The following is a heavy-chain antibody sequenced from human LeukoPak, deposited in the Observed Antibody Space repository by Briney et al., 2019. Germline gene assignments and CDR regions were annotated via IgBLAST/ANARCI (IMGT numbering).Heavy chain of an antibody. V-gene: IGHV4-34*01. Sequence: SETLSLTCAVYGGSFSGYYWSWIRQPPGKGLEWIGEINHSGSTNYNPPLKSRVTISVDTSKNQFSLKLSSVTAADTAVYYCASHYDFWSGYYHWGQGTLVTVSS. CDR3: ASHYDFWSGYYH. D-gene: IGHD3-3*01. CDR1: GGSFSGYY. J-gene: IGHJ4*02. CDR2: INHSGST.